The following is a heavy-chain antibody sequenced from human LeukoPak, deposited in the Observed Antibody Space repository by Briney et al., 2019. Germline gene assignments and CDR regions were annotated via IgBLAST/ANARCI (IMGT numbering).Heavy chain of an antibody. V-gene: IGHV3-64*01. Sequence: PGGSLRLSCAASGFTFSRYAMHWVRQAPGKGLEYVSAISSNGGSTYYANSVKGKFTISRDNSKNTLYLQMGSLRAEDTAVYYCARDTSLSIAAAGPDAFDIWGQGTMVTVSS. CDR3: ARDTSLSIAAAGPDAFDI. J-gene: IGHJ3*02. CDR1: GFTFSRYA. D-gene: IGHD6-13*01. CDR2: ISSNGGST.